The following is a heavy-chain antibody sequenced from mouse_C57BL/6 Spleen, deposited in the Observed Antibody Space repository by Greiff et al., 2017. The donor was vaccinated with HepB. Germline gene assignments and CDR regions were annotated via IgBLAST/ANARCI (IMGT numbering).Heavy chain of an antibody. D-gene: IGHD2-10*02. CDR1: GYTFTSYG. CDR2: IYPRSGNT. CDR3: ALVIREEYYAMDY. Sequence: QVQLQQSGAELARPGASVKLSCKASGYTFTSYGISWVKQRTGQGLEWIGAIYPRSGNTYYKEKFKGKATLTADKSSSTAYMELRSLTSEDAAVYFCALVIREEYYAMDYWGQGTSVTVSS. V-gene: IGHV1-81*01. J-gene: IGHJ4*01.